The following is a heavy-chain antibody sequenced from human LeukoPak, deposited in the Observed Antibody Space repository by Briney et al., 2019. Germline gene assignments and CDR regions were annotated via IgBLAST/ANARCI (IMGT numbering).Heavy chain of an antibody. CDR2: INHSGST. CDR3: AREFASSGSYSDYYMDV. V-gene: IGHV4-34*01. Sequence: PSETLSLTCAVYGGSFSGYYWSWIRQPPGKGLEWIGEINHSGSTDYNPSLKSRVTISVDTSKNQFSLKLSSVTAADTAVYYCAREFASSGSYSDYYMDVWGKGTTVTISS. D-gene: IGHD1-26*01. CDR1: GGSFSGYY. J-gene: IGHJ6*03.